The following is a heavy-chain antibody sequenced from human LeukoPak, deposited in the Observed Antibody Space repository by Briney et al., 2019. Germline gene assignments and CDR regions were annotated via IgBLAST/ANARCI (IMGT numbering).Heavy chain of an antibody. CDR3: AKSPHSGWYGDY. CDR2: ISGSGGNT. J-gene: IGHJ4*02. Sequence: GGSLRLSCAASGSTFSSYAMSWVRQAPGKGLEWVSSISGSGGNTYYADSVKGRFTISRDNSKNTLYLQMNSLRTEDTAVYYCAKSPHSGWYGDYWGQGTLVTVSS. D-gene: IGHD6-19*01. V-gene: IGHV3-23*01. CDR1: GSTFSSYA.